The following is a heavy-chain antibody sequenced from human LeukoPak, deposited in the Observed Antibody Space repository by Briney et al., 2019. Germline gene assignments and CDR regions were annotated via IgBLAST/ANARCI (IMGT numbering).Heavy chain of an antibody. CDR1: GFIFSSYW. CDR2: IKQDGSEK. D-gene: IGHD5-18*01. CDR3: VEGGAARFDY. J-gene: IGHJ4*02. Sequence: GGSLRLSCAASGFIFSSYWMTWVRQAPGKGLEWVANIKQDGSEKYYMDSVKGRFTISRDNSKNTLYLQMNSLRAEDTAVYYCVEGGAARFDYWGQGTLVAVSS. V-gene: IGHV3-7*03.